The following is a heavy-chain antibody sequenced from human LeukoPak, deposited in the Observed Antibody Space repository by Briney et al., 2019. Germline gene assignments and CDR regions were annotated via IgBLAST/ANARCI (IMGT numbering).Heavy chain of an antibody. CDR2: ISSSGSTI. V-gene: IGHV3-48*04. Sequence: GGSLRLSCAASGFTFSTYAMHWVRQAPGKGQEWVSYISSSGSTIYYADSVKGRFTISRDNAKNSLYLQMNSLRAEDTAVYYCARSGQQLDHFDYWGQGTLVTVS. J-gene: IGHJ4*02. CDR1: GFTFSTYA. D-gene: IGHD6-13*01. CDR3: ARSGQQLDHFDY.